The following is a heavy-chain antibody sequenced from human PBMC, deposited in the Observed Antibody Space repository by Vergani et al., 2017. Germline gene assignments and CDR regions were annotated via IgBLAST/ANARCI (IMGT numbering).Heavy chain of an antibody. CDR1: GGSMSGYY. V-gene: IGHV4-59*01. CDR2: MYHSGST. Sequence: QVRLQESGPGLVKPSETLSLTCSVSGGSMSGYYWSWIRQPPGKELECIGYMYHSGSTNYNPSLETRVTISGDTSKNQFSLKLNSVTAADTAVYYCGRVADFYGLGSRLLDLGGQGILVTVSS. CDR3: GRVADFYGLGSRLLDL. J-gene: IGHJ5*02. D-gene: IGHD3-10*01.